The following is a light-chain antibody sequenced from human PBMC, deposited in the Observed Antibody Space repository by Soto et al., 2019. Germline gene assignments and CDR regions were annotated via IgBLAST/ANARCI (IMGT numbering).Light chain of an antibody. J-gene: IGKJ4*01. CDR3: QKYNSAPPNT. CDR1: QGISNY. Sequence: DIQMTQSPSSLSASVGDRVTITCRASQGISNYLAWYQQKPGKVPKLLIYAASTLQSGVPSRFSGSGSGTDFTLNISSLQPEDVATYYCQKYNSAPPNTLGGGNKVEIK. CDR2: AAS. V-gene: IGKV1-27*01.